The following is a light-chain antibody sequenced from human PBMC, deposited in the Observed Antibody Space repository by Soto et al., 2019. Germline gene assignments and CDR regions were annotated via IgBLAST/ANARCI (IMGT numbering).Light chain of an antibody. CDR2: DSS. CDR1: QDISKF. J-gene: IGKJ4*01. Sequence: ETVLTQSPATLSLSPGERATLSCRASQDISKFLAWYQQKPGQAPRLLIYDSSNRATGIPARFSGSGSGTDFTLTISSLEPEEFAVYYCQQRRNWPPLTFGGGTKVEIK. CDR3: QQRRNWPPLT. V-gene: IGKV3-11*01.